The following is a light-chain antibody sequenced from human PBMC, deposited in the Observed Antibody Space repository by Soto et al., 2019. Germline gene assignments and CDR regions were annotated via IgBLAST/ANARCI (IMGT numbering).Light chain of an antibody. CDR1: NSNIGTYT. V-gene: IGLV1-44*01. CDR2: TDY. Sequence: QSVLTQPPSASGTPGQRVIISCSGSNSNIGTYTVNCYQQLPGTAPKLLIYTDYQRPSGVPDRFSGSRSGTSASLAISGLQSEDEADYYCASWDDSLSGGVFGGGTQLTVL. CDR3: ASWDDSLSGGV. J-gene: IGLJ3*02.